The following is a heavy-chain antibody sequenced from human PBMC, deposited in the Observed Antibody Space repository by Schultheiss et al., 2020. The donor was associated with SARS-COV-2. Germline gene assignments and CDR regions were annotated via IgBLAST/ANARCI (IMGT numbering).Heavy chain of an antibody. V-gene: IGHV1-2*06. D-gene: IGHD2-15*01. CDR3: ARGVVVVAATHYYYYGMDV. CDR1: GYTFTGYY. CDR2: INPNSGGT. J-gene: IGHJ6*02. Sequence: ASVKVSCKASGYTFTGYYMHWVRQAPGQGLEWMGRINPNSGGTNYAQKFQGRVTITADKSTSTAYMELSSLRSEDTAVYYCARGVVVVAATHYYYYGMDVWGQGTTVTVSS.